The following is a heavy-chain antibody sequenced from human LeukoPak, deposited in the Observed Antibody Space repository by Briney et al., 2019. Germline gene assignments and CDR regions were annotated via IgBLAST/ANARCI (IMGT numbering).Heavy chain of an antibody. V-gene: IGHV1-24*01. CDR1: GHTLTELS. J-gene: IGHJ4*02. Sequence: ASVKVSCKVSGHTLTELSMHWVRQAPGKGLEWMGGFDPEDGETIYAQKFQGRVTMTEDTSTDTAYMELSSLRSEDTAVYYCATAPPYCGGDCPYYFDYWGQGTLVTVSS. CDR3: ATAPPYCGGDCPYYFDY. D-gene: IGHD2-21*02. CDR2: FDPEDGET.